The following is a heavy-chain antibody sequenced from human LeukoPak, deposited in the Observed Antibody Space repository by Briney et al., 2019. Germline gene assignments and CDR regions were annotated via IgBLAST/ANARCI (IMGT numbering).Heavy chain of an antibody. Sequence: SVKVSCKASGGTFSSYAISWVRQAPGQGLEWMGGIIPIFGTANYAQKFQGRVTITADKSTSAAYMELSSLRSEDTAVYYCARSSIIAAAGPYYFDYWGQGTLVTVSS. CDR1: GGTFSSYA. J-gene: IGHJ4*02. V-gene: IGHV1-69*06. CDR3: ARSSIIAAAGPYYFDY. D-gene: IGHD6-13*01. CDR2: IIPIFGTA.